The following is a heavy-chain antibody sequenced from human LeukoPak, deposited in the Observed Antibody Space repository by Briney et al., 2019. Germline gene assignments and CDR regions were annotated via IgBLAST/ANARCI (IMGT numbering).Heavy chain of an antibody. CDR1: GCTFSSYG. Sequence: PGGSLRLSCAASGCTFSSYGMHWVRQAPGKGLEWVAVISYDGSNKYYADSVKGRFTISRDNSKNTLYLQMNSLRAEDTAVYYCAKVWVAHDFWSGYFPANWGQGTLVTVSS. J-gene: IGHJ4*02. CDR3: AKVWVAHDFWSGYFPAN. V-gene: IGHV3-30*18. D-gene: IGHD3-3*01. CDR2: ISYDGSNK.